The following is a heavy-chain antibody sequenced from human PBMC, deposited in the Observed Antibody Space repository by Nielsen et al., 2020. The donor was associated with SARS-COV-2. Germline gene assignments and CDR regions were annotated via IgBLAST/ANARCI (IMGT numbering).Heavy chain of an antibody. CDR2: ISTAGDT. V-gene: IGHV3-13*01. CDR1: GFTFSSYD. D-gene: IGHD3-16*02. CDR3: ASDMITFGGVIPSDY. J-gene: IGHJ4*02. Sequence: GESLKISCAASGFTFSSYDMHWVRQATGKGLEWVSTISTAGDTYYPGSVKGRFTVSRENAKNSLYLQMNSLRAEDTAVYYCASDMITFGGVIPSDYWGQGTLVTVSS.